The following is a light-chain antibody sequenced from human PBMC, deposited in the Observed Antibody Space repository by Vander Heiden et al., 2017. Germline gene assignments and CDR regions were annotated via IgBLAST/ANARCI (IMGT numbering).Light chain of an antibody. CDR1: QSISSW. CDR2: KAS. Sequence: DIQRTQSPSTRSTSVGDRVTITCRASQSISSWLAGYQQKPGKAPKLLIYKASSLESGVPSRFSGSGSGTEFTLTISSLQPDDFATYYCQQYNSYWTFGQGTKVEIK. CDR3: QQYNSYWT. V-gene: IGKV1-5*03. J-gene: IGKJ1*01.